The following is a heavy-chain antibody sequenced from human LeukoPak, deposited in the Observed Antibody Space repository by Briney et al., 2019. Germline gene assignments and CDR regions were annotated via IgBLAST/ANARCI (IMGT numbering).Heavy chain of an antibody. D-gene: IGHD6-13*01. CDR1: GGTFSSYA. CDR3: ARVVVAAQYYYYYYMDV. V-gene: IGHV1-69*05. Sequence: SVKVSCEASGGTFSSYAISWVRQAPGQGLEWMGGIIPIFGTANYAQKFQGRVTITTDESTSTAYMELSSLRSEDTAVYYCARVVVAAQYYYYYYMDVWGKGTTVTVSS. CDR2: IIPIFGTA. J-gene: IGHJ6*03.